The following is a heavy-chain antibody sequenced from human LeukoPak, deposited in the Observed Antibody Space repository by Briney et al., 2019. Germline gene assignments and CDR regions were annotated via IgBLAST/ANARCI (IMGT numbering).Heavy chain of an antibody. V-gene: IGHV3-7*01. J-gene: IGHJ4*02. CDR3: AKSLDY. Sequence: PGGSLRLSCVASGFTSSRSWMDWVRQAPGKGPEWVANIKEDGSETYYVDSAKGRFTISRDNAKNSLYLQMDSLRVEDTAIYYCAKSLDYWGQGTLVTVSS. CDR1: GFTSSRSW. CDR2: IKEDGSET.